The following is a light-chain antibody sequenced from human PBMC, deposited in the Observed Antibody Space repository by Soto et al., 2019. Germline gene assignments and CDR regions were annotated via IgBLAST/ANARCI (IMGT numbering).Light chain of an antibody. CDR3: AAWDGSLNGYV. Sequence: QSVLTQPPSASGTPGQRVTISCSGSTSNIGGNTVNWYQQLPGTAPKLRIYSNSQRPSGVPDRFSGSKSGTSASLAISGLQSEEEADYYCAAWDGSLNGYVFGAGTKVTVL. J-gene: IGLJ1*01. CDR2: SNS. V-gene: IGLV1-44*01. CDR1: TSNIGGNT.